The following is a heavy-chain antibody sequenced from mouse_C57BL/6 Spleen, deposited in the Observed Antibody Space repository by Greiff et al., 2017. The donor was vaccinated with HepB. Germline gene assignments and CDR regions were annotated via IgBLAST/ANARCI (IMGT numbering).Heavy chain of an antibody. V-gene: IGHV3-8*01. CDR1: GYSITSDY. D-gene: IGHD1-1*01. CDR3: ARLGTTVPFDY. Sequence: DVQLVESGPGLAKPSQTLSLSCSVSGYSITSDYWNWIRKFPGNKLEYMGYISYSGSTYYNPSLKSGISITRDTSKNQYYLQLTSVTTEDKATNYCARLGTTVPFDYWGQGTTLTVSS. CDR2: ISYSGST. J-gene: IGHJ2*01.